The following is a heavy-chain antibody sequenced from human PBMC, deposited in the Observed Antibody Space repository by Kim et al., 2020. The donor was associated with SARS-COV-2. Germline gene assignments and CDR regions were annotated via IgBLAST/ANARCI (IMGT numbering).Heavy chain of an antibody. V-gene: IGHV4-39*01. D-gene: IGHD3-10*01. J-gene: IGHJ5*02. CDR3: ARREFATSPFDP. Sequence: SYNPSLKRRVTISKDTSKNQFSLRLTSVTAADTAMYYCARREFATSPFDPWGRGALITVSS.